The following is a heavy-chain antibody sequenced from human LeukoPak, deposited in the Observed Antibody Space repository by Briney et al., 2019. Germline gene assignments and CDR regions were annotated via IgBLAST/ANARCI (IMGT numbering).Heavy chain of an antibody. Sequence: GGSLRLSCAASGFTFSSYGMHWVRQAPGKGLEWVAVISYDGSNKYYADSVKGRFTISRDNSKNTLYLQMNSLRAEDTAVYYCAKDLGRGPPYYYYGMDVWGQGTTVTVSS. D-gene: IGHD5-24*01. CDR1: GFTFSSYG. CDR2: ISYDGSNK. J-gene: IGHJ6*02. V-gene: IGHV3-30*18. CDR3: AKDLGRGPPYYYYGMDV.